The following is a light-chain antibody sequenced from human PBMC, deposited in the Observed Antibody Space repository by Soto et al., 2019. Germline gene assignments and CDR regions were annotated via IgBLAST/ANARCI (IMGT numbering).Light chain of an antibody. CDR2: AAS. Sequence: DIQMTQSPASLSASVGDRVTINCRASQSISSYLNWYQQKPGKAPNLLIYAASSLQSGVPSRFSGSGSATEFTLTISGLQPDDFATYYCQQYKDYVYTFGQGTKV. CDR3: QQYKDYVYT. CDR1: QSISSY. J-gene: IGKJ2*01. V-gene: IGKV1-39*01.